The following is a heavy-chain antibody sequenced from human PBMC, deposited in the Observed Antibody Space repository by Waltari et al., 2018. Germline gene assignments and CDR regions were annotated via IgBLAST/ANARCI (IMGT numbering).Heavy chain of an antibody. D-gene: IGHD1-1*01. J-gene: IGHJ5*02. CDR1: GFTFSDYG. V-gene: IGHV3-30*09. Sequence: QVQLVESGGGVGQPGRSLRLSCSASGFTFSDYGMHWVRQAPGKGLEWLAVVSYDGRTKYYAESVKGRFVISRDNSKNTLFLQMNSLRLEDTALYYCARSSRFLDLDWFDPWGQGTLVTVSS. CDR2: VSYDGRTK. CDR3: ARSSRFLDLDWFDP.